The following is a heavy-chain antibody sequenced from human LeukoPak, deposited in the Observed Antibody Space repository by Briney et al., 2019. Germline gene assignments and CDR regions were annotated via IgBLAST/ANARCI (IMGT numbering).Heavy chain of an antibody. V-gene: IGHV4-61*02. CDR2: IYTGGST. CDR3: ARDHSSSSEDY. CDR1: GGSISSGSYF. D-gene: IGHD6-13*01. J-gene: IGHJ4*02. Sequence: KPSETLSLTCTVSGGSISSGSYFWSWIRQPAGKGLQWIGRIYTGGSTNYNPSLKSRVTMSVDTSKNQFSLRLNSVTAADTAVYYCARDHSSSSEDYWGQGTLVTVSS.